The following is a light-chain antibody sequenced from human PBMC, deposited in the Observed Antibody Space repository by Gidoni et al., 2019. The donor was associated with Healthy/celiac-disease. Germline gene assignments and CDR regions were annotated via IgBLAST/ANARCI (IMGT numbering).Light chain of an antibody. J-gene: IGKJ5*01. CDR1: QGISSY. V-gene: IGKV1-9*01. Sequence: DIQLTQSPSFLSASVGDRVTITCRASQGISSYLAWYQQKPGKAPKLLIYAASTLQSGVPSRFSGSGSGTEFTLTISSLQPEDFATYYCQQLNSYPRAITFXQXTRLEIK. CDR3: QQLNSYPRAIT. CDR2: AAS.